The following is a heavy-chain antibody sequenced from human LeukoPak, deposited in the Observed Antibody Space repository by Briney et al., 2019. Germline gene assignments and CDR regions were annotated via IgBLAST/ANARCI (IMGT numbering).Heavy chain of an antibody. Sequence: GRSLRLSCAASGFTFDDYAMHWVRQAPGKGLEWVSGISWNSGSIGYADSVKGRFTISRDNAKNSLYLQMNSLRAEDTALYYCAKDRAYYDLVPRAFDIWGQGTMVTVSS. J-gene: IGHJ3*02. V-gene: IGHV3-9*01. CDR3: AKDRAYYDLVPRAFDI. CDR1: GFTFDDYA. D-gene: IGHD3-3*01. CDR2: ISWNSGSI.